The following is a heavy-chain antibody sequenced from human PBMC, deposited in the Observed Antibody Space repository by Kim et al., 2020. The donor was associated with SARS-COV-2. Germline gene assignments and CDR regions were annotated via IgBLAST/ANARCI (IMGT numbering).Heavy chain of an antibody. Sequence: GGSLRLSCAASGFTFSNYNMNWVRQAPGKGLEWVSYITGSSSTIYYADSVKGRFTISRDNVKNSLYLHMNSLRDEDTAVYYCARADSSSSGRDGFDIWG. D-gene: IGHD6-6*01. CDR3: ARADSSSSGRDGFDI. V-gene: IGHV3-48*02. J-gene: IGHJ3*02. CDR1: GFTFSNYN. CDR2: ITGSSSTI.